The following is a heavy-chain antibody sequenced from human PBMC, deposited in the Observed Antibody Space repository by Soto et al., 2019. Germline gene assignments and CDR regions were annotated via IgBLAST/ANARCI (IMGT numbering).Heavy chain of an antibody. V-gene: IGHV3-20*04. Sequence: PGGSLRLSCAASGFTFDDYGMSWVRQAPGKGLEWVSGINWNGGSTGYADSVKGRFTISRDNSKNTLYLQMNSLRAEDTAVYYCARDLYSSGSGLDYWGQGTLVTVSS. CDR3: ARDLYSSGSGLDY. CDR1: GFTFDDYG. D-gene: IGHD6-19*01. J-gene: IGHJ4*02. CDR2: INWNGGST.